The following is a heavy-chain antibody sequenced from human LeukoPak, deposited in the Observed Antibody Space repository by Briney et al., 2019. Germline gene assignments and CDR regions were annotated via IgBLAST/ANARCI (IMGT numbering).Heavy chain of an antibody. J-gene: IGHJ4*02. D-gene: IGHD2-2*02. Sequence: MPSDTLSLICTVSGGPISSYYGSWLRQSGGKGPEWIGRIYTSGSTNYTPSLKSRVTMSVDTSKNQFFLKLSSVSAADTAVYYCARVDCSSTSCYSYFDYWGQGTLVTVSS. CDR3: ARVDCSSTSCYSYFDY. V-gene: IGHV4-4*07. CDR2: IYTSGST. CDR1: GGPISSYY.